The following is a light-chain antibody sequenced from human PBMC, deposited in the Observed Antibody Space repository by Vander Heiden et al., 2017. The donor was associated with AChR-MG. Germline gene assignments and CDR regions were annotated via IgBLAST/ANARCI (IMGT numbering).Light chain of an antibody. V-gene: IGLV10-54*04. Sequence: QPGLTSPRSVSNGLRRTAPLTCTGNSNNVGSQGASWLQQHQGHPPKLLSYRNKDRPSGISERFSASRSGTTATLTITGLQPEDEADYYYSAWDSSLSVYVFGTGTKVTVL. CDR3: SAWDSSLSVYV. CDR2: RNK. CDR1: SNNVGSQG. J-gene: IGLJ1*01.